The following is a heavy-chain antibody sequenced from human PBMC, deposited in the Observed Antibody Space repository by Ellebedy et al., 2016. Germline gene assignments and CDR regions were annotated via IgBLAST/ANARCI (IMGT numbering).Heavy chain of an antibody. D-gene: IGHD4-23*01. J-gene: IGHJ4*02. CDR2: IRNKANSDTT. CDR1: GFTLSDYH. CDR3: SRSPLGNVHDM. Sequence: GGSLRLSCASSGFTLSDYHMDWVRQAPGKGLEWVGRIRNKANSDTTEYAAAVKGRFTVSRDDSRNSLYLQMNSLKTEDTAMYYCSRSPLGNVHDMWGQGTLVTVSS. V-gene: IGHV3-72*01.